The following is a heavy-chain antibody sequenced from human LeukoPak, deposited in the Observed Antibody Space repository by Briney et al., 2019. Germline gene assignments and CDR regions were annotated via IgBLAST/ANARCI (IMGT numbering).Heavy chain of an antibody. J-gene: IGHJ3*02. CDR1: GFTFSSYV. V-gene: IGHV3-30-3*01. CDR2: ISYDGSNK. D-gene: IGHD2/OR15-2a*01. Sequence: PGGSLRLSCAASGFTFSSYVMHWVRQAPGKGLEWVAVISYDGSNKYYADSVKGRFTISRDNSKNTLYLKIKRLRVEDTALSSCASPSSLGLQRRSIPSHDTFDIWGQATKVTASS. CDR3: ASPSSLGLQRRSIPSHDTFDI.